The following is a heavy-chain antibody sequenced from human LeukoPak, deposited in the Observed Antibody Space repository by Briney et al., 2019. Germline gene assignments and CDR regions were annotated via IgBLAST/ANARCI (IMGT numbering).Heavy chain of an antibody. CDR1: GGTFSSYA. CDR2: IIPIFGTA. J-gene: IGHJ4*02. CDR3: ARRGIDGFYYFDY. D-gene: IGHD2-15*01. Sequence: SVKVSCKASGGTFSSYAISWVRQAPGQGLEWMGGIIPIFGTANYAQKFQGRVTITADESTSTAYMELSSLRSEDAAVYYCARRGIDGFYYFDYWGQGTLVTVSS. V-gene: IGHV1-69*13.